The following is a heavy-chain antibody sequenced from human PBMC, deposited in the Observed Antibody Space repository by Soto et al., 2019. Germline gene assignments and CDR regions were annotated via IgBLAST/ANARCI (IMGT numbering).Heavy chain of an antibody. Sequence: QVHLVQSGAEVKKPGASVKVSCKASGYTFTTYALHWVRQAPGQRPEWMGWINPASGHTKYSKKFQDRVTITRDTSASTGYMELSSLRSEATAVYYCGRAVVGATGEILYNAMDVWGQGTTVTVSS. CDR2: INPASGHT. D-gene: IGHD1-26*01. V-gene: IGHV1-3*01. CDR1: GYTFTTYA. CDR3: GRAVVGATGEILYNAMDV. J-gene: IGHJ6*02.